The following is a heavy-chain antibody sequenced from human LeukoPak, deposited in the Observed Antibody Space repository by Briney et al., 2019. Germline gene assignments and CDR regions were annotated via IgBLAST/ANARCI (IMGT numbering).Heavy chain of an antibody. CDR3: VRDGRPLDY. V-gene: IGHV3-7*01. D-gene: IGHD3/OR15-3a*01. CDR2: IKQDGGER. Sequence: GGSLGLSCTASGFTFDNYWMTWVRQPPGKGLEWVANIKQDGGERYYVDSVRGRFTISRDNSKNSLYLQMNSLRAEDTAVYYCVRDGRPLDYWGQGTLVIVSS. J-gene: IGHJ4*02. CDR1: GFTFDNYW.